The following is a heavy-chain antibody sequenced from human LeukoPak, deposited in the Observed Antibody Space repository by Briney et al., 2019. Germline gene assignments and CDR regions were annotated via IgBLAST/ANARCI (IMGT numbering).Heavy chain of an antibody. J-gene: IGHJ4*02. D-gene: IGHD5-12*01. V-gene: IGHV3-48*01. CDR3: ATDRGYSGYGVFDY. CDR1: GFSFSSYS. CDR2: IGGTGSTI. Sequence: GGSLRLSCAGSGFSFSSYSMSWVRQRPGKGLEWVSYIGGTGSTIYHADSVKGRFTISRDDSTDTLHLQMNSLRVEDSALYYCATDRGYSGYGVFDYWGQGTLVSVSS.